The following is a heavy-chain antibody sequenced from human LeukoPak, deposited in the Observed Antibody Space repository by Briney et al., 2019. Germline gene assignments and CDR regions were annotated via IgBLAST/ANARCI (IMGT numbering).Heavy chain of an antibody. CDR3: ARERGRGRDSPWFDY. Sequence: GGSLRPSCAASGFIVSGDFMSWVRQAPGKGLEWVSVIYSDGGTYYADSVKGRFTISRDNSKNTLDLQMTGLRAEDTAVYYCARERGRGRDSPWFDYWGQGTLVTVSS. CDR2: IYSDGGT. V-gene: IGHV3-53*01. CDR1: GFIVSGDF. J-gene: IGHJ4*02. D-gene: IGHD1-26*01.